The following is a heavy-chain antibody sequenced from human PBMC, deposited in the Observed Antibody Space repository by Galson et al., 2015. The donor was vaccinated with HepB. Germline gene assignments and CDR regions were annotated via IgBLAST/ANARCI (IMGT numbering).Heavy chain of an antibody. Sequence: SVKVSCKASGGTFSSYTISWVRQAPGQGLEWMGRIIPILGIANYAQKFQGRVTITADKSTSTAYMELSSLRSEDTAVYYCARGGGQQLVLGEHLQNWFDPWGQGTLVTVSS. CDR3: ARGGGQQLVLGEHLQNWFDP. V-gene: IGHV1-69*02. D-gene: IGHD6-13*01. J-gene: IGHJ5*02. CDR1: GGTFSSYT. CDR2: IIPILGIA.